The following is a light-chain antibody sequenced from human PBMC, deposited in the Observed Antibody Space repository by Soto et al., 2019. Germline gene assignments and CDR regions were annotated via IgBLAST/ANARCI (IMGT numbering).Light chain of an antibody. V-gene: IGKV1-5*01. Sequence: DIQMTQSPSTLSASVGDRVTITCRASQSISSWLAWYQQKPGKAPKLLIYDASSLESGVPSRFSGSGSGTEFTLTISSLQPDDFATYSSQQYNSYPWTFGQGTKV. CDR3: QQYNSYPWT. CDR1: QSISSW. CDR2: DAS. J-gene: IGKJ1*01.